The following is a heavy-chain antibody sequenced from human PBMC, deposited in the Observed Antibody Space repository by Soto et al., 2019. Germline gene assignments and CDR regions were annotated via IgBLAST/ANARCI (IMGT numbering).Heavy chain of an antibody. V-gene: IGHV3-21*01. CDR1: GFTFSSYS. CDR3: AKDIHGSGSYYMDY. J-gene: IGHJ4*02. D-gene: IGHD3-10*01. CDR2: ISSSSSYI. Sequence: GGSLRLSCAASGFTFSSYSMNWVRQAPGKGLEWVSSISSSSSYIYYADSVKGRFTISRDNSKNTLYLQMNSLRAEDTAVYYCAKDIHGSGSYYMDYWGQGTLVTVSS.